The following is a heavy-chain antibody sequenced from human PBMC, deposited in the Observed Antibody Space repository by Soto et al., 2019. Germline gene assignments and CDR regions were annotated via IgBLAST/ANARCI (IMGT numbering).Heavy chain of an antibody. J-gene: IGHJ5*02. CDR2: IWNDGNGY. CDR1: GFNFNNYG. Sequence: GGSLRLSCAASGFNFNNYGMHWVRQAPGKGLEWVAVIWNDGNGYYYANSVKGRFTISRDNSKNTLYLQMNSLRAEDTAVYYCAKETYYYDRSGFDPWGPGTLVTVSS. D-gene: IGHD3-22*01. CDR3: AKETYYYDRSGFDP. V-gene: IGHV3-33*06.